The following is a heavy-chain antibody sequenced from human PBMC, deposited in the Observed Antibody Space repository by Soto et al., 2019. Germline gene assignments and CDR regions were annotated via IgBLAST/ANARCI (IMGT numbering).Heavy chain of an antibody. Sequence: GGSLRLSCAASGFTFSSYSMNWVRQAPGKGLEWVSSISSSSSSIYYADSVKGRSTISRDNAKNSLYLQMNSLRDEDTAVYYCARDFNGYSSGFHHWYFDLWGRGTLVTVSS. CDR2: ISSSSSSI. J-gene: IGHJ2*01. CDR3: ARDFNGYSSGFHHWYFDL. D-gene: IGHD6-19*01. V-gene: IGHV3-48*02. CDR1: GFTFSSYS.